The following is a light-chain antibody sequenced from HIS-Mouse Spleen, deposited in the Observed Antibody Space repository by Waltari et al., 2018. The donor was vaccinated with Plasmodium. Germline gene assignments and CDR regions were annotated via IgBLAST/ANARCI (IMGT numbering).Light chain of an antibody. Sequence: DIQMTQSPSSLSASVGDRVTITCQASKDISNYLNWYQQQPGKAPKLLIYDASNLETGVPARFSGSGSGTDFTFTISSLQPEDIATYYCQQYDNLPYTFGQGTKLEIK. V-gene: IGKV1-33*01. CDR1: KDISNY. CDR2: DAS. CDR3: QQYDNLPYT. J-gene: IGKJ2*01.